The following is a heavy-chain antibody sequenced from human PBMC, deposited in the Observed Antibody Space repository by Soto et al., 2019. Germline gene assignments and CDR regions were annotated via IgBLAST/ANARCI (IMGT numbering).Heavy chain of an antibody. J-gene: IGHJ3*02. V-gene: IGHV4-61*08. CDR3: ARGKFYAFDI. CDR1: GGSISSGGCY. CDR2: IDHSGTT. Sequence: PSETLSLTCTVSGGSISSGGCYWSWIRQHPGKGLEWIGEIDHSGTTNYNPSLNSRVTISLDRSKNQFSLRLSSVAAADTAVYFCARGKFYAFDIWGQGTMVTVSS.